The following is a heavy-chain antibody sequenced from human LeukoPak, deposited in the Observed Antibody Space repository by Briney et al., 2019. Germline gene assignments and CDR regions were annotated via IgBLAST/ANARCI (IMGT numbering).Heavy chain of an antibody. V-gene: IGHV3-7*03. CDR2: IKQDGSEK. CDR3: AKNGDRGAYCSGGSCYPYYYYYMDV. J-gene: IGHJ6*03. CDR1: GFTFSSYW. D-gene: IGHD2-15*01. Sequence: PGGSLRLSCAASGFTFSSYWMSWVRQAPGKGLEWVANIKQDGSEKYYVDSVKGRFTISRDNAKNSLYLQMNGLRAEDTAIYYCAKNGDRGAYCSGGSCYPYYYYYMDVWGKGTTVTISS.